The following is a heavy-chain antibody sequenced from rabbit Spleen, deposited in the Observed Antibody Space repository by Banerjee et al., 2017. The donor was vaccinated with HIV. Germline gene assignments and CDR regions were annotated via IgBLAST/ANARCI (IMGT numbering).Heavy chain of an antibody. V-gene: IGHV1S45*01. CDR3: ARLLLFRGYIGDGDL. Sequence: QEQLEESGGGLVKPEGSLTLTCKASGFDLSSYYYMCWVRQAPGKGLEWIACIYTGDGNTYYASWAKGRFTISKISSTAVTLQMTSLTAADTATYFCARLLLFRGYIGDGDLWGPGTLVTVS. D-gene: IGHD1-1*01. CDR1: GFDLSSYYY. J-gene: IGHJ4*01. CDR2: IYTGDGNT.